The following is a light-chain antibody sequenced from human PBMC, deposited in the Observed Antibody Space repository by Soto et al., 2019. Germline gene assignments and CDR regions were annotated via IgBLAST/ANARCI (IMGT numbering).Light chain of an antibody. V-gene: IGLV6-57*04. CDR2: EDN. CDR3: QSYDSSNHVV. Sequence: FMLTQPHSVSESPGKTVTISCTRSSGSIASNYVQWYQQRTGSAPTTVIYEDNQRPSGVPDRFSGSIDSSSNSASLTISGLKTEDEADYYCQSYDSSNHVVFGGGTKLTVL. CDR1: SGSIASNY. J-gene: IGLJ2*01.